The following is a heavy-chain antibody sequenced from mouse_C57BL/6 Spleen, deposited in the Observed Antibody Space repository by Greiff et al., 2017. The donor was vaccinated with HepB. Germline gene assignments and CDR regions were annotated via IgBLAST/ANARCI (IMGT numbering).Heavy chain of an antibody. J-gene: IGHJ4*01. Sequence: VQLQQSGAELVRPGASVTLSCKASGYTFTDYEMHWVKQTPVHGLEWIGAIDPETGGTAYNQKFKGKAILTADKSSSTAYMELRSLTSEDSAVYCGFYGRRYYAMDYWGQGTSATVSS. CDR3: FYGRRYYAMDY. CDR2: IDPETGGT. CDR1: GYTFTDYE. D-gene: IGHD1-1*01. V-gene: IGHV1-15*01.